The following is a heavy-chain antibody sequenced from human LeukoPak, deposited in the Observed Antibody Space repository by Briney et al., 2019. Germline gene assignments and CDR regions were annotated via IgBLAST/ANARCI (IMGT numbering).Heavy chain of an antibody. CDR3: ATYSTAGGSGH. CDR2: IYYSGST. D-gene: IGHD6-13*01. CDR1: GGSISSGDYY. V-gene: IGHV4-61*08. Sequence: PSETLSLTCTVSGGSISSGDYYWSWIRQPPGKGLEWIGYIYYSGSTNYNPSLKSRVTISVDTSKNQFSLKLSSVTAADTAVYYCATYSTAGGSGHWGQGTLVTVSS. J-gene: IGHJ4*02.